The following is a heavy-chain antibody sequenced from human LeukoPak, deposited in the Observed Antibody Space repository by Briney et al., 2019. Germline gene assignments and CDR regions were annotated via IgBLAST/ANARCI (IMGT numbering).Heavy chain of an antibody. CDR2: IKDDGSGK. J-gene: IGHJ4*02. D-gene: IGHD3-3*01. CDR3: AKDFWSDYYSGYFDY. CDR1: GFTFSNYW. V-gene: IGHV3-7*03. Sequence: GGSLRLSCAASGFTFSNYWMSWVRQAPGKGLEWVANIKDDGSGKYYVDSLKGRFTISRDNAKNSLYLQMNSLRAEDTAVYYCAKDFWSDYYSGYFDYWGQGTLVTVSS.